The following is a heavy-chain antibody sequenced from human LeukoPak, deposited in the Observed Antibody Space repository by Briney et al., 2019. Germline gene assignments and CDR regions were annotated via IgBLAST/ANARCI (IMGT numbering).Heavy chain of an antibody. CDR3: ARDRGYDSALDY. Sequence: GASVKVSCKASGYTFTGYYMHWVRQAPGQGLEWMGWINPNSGGTNYAQQFQGRVTMTRDTSISTAYMELSRLRSDDTAVYYCARDRGYDSALDYWGQGTLVTVSS. CDR2: INPNSGGT. CDR1: GYTFTGYY. V-gene: IGHV1-2*02. D-gene: IGHD5-12*01. J-gene: IGHJ4*02.